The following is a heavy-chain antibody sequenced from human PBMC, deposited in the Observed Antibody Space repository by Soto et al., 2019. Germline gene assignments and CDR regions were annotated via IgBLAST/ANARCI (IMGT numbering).Heavy chain of an antibody. CDR1: GFTFSSYA. CDR3: AKDRDSSGLYSHFDY. D-gene: IGHD6-19*01. CDR2: ISGTGAGT. V-gene: IGHV3-23*01. J-gene: IGHJ4*02. Sequence: GGSLRPSCAASGFTFSSYALTWVPPAPEKGLAWVSAISGTGAGTYYADSVKGRFTISRDNSKNTLYLQMNSLRAEDTAIYYCAKDRDSSGLYSHFDYWGQGALVTVSS.